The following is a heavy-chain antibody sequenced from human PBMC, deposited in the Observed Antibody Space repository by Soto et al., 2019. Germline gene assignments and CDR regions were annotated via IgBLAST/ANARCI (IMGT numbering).Heavy chain of an antibody. CDR2: IKQDGSEK. Sequence: TGGSLRLSCAASGFSFSSYWMSWVRQAPGKGLEWVANIKQDGSEKYYVDSVKGRFTISRDNAKNTLYLQMNSLRAEDTAVYFCARAVRYCGSTSCSHYYYYGMDAWGQGTTVTVSS. J-gene: IGHJ6*02. D-gene: IGHD2-2*01. V-gene: IGHV3-7*01. CDR3: ARAVRYCGSTSCSHYYYYGMDA. CDR1: GFSFSSYW.